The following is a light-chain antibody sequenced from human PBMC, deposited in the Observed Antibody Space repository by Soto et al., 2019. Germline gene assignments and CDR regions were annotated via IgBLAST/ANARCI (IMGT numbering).Light chain of an antibody. CDR3: QQRSNWPIT. CDR1: QTVSSNY. Sequence: PGERATLSCRASQTVSSNYLAWCQQRLGQAPRLLTYGASPRAAGIPERFRGSGSGTDFTLTISRLEPEDFAVYYCQQRSNWPITFGQGTRLEIK. CDR2: GAS. V-gene: IGKV3D-20*02. J-gene: IGKJ5*01.